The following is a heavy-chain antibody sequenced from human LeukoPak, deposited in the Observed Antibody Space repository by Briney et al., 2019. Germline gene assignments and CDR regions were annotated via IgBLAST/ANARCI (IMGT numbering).Heavy chain of an antibody. CDR2: IHHDGSNK. J-gene: IGHJ5*01. CDR1: GFTFSSYV. V-gene: IGHV3-30*02. Sequence: GGSLRLSCAAAGFTFSSYVMHWVRQAPGKGLDWVAFIHHDGSNKYYADSVRGRFTISRDNSKNTLYLQMNSLRAEDTAVYYCAKDALSFNGDWFDSWGQGTLVTVSS. CDR3: AKDALSFNGDWFDS. D-gene: IGHD3-16*02.